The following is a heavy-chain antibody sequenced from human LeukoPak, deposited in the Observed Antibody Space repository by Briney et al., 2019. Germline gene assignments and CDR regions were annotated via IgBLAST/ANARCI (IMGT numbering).Heavy chain of an antibody. Sequence: GGSLRLSCSASGFTVSSYGMASVRQAPGKGLEWGSAISGSGRRSTYYADSVKGRFTISRDNSKNSLYLQMNRLRAEDTAVYYCARRYGSGSYIHWGQGTLVTVSS. J-gene: IGHJ4*02. V-gene: IGHV3-23*01. CDR3: ARRYGSGSYIH. CDR1: GFTVSSYG. CDR2: ISGSGRRST. D-gene: IGHD3-10*01.